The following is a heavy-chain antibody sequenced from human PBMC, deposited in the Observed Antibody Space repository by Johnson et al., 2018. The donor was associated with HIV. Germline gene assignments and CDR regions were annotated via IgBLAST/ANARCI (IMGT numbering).Heavy chain of an antibody. Sequence: VQLVESGGGVVQPGRSLRLSCAASGFTFSSYAMSWVRQAPGKGLEWVSGINTGGSTFYPDSVKGRFTISRDNAKNSLYLQMNSLRAEDTAFYYCARGGLGYQNIHDPFDIWGQGTMVTVSS. CDR2: INTGGST. CDR1: GFTFSSYA. CDR3: ARGGLGYQNIHDPFDI. J-gene: IGHJ3*02. V-gene: IGHV3-23*04. D-gene: IGHD3-16*02.